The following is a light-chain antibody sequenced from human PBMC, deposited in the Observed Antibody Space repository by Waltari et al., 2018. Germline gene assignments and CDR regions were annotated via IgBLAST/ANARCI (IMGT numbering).Light chain of an antibody. CDR1: QSISMY. Sequence: DIQMTPSPSSLSASVGDRVTITFLASQSISMYLNCYQQKPGKSRRFLLYSSSRLQSGVPSSVSGSGSGTDFTLTITSLQPEDSATYFCQQTYSIPYTFGQGTKLEI. CDR2: SSS. V-gene: IGKV1-39*01. J-gene: IGKJ2*01. CDR3: QQTYSIPYT.